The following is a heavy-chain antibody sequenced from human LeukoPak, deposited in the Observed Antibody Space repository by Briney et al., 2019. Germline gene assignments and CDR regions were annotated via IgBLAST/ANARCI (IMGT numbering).Heavy chain of an antibody. D-gene: IGHD6-6*01. CDR3: ARGEQLVIRGYYGMDV. Sequence: GGSLRLSCAASGFTFSSYWMSWVRQAPGKGLEWVANIKQDGSEKYYVDSVKGRFTISRDNAKNSLYLRMNSLRAEDTAVYYCARGEQLVIRGYYGMDVWGQGTTVTVSS. J-gene: IGHJ6*02. V-gene: IGHV3-7*03. CDR2: IKQDGSEK. CDR1: GFTFSSYW.